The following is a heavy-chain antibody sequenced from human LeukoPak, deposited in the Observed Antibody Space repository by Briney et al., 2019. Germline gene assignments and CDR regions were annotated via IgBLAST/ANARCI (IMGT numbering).Heavy chain of an antibody. D-gene: IGHD6-6*01. V-gene: IGHV4-59*01. CDR2: IYYSGST. CDR1: GGSISSYY. J-gene: IGHJ4*02. CDR3: ARVEYSSLPFDY. Sequence: NSSETLSLTCTVSGGSISSYYWSWIRQPPGKGLEWIGYIYYSGSTNYNPSPKSRVTISVDTYKNKFSLKLSSVTAADTAVYYCARVEYSSLPFDYWGQGTLVTVSS.